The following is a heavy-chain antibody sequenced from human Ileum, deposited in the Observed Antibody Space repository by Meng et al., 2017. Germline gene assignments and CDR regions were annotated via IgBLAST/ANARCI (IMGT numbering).Heavy chain of an antibody. D-gene: IGHD2-21*01. J-gene: IGHJ5*02. Sequence: QVQPKGSGPALVEPSGSLSLTCAVSGASISSGYWWSWVRQPPGKGLEWIGEIHHGGGTNYNPSLKSRVTISVDKSSNQYTLRLTSVTAADTAMYYCARNGAYSADPWGQGTLVTVSS. CDR3: ARNGAYSADP. CDR2: IHHGGGT. V-gene: IGHV4-4*02. CDR1: GASISSGYW.